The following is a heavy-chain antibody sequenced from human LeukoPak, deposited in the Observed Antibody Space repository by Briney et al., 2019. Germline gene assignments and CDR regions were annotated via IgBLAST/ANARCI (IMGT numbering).Heavy chain of an antibody. V-gene: IGHV4-4*07. Sequence: PSETLSLTCAVSSASVTSHHWAWIRQPAGKGLEWIGCVHFSGSTNYNPSLRSRVAISLDKSKNELSLTLKSVSGADTAVYFCARDDSSRDDSCGYHSWGRGILVTVSS. CDR1: SASVTSHH. D-gene: IGHD3-22*01. CDR2: VHFSGST. CDR3: ARDDSSRDDSCGYHS. J-gene: IGHJ4*02.